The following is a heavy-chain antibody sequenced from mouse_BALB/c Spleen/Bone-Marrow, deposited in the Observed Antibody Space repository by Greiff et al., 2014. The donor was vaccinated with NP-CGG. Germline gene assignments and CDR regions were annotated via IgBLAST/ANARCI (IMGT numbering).Heavy chain of an antibody. CDR3: ARLDGYYVAMDY. CDR2: IYPYNGGT. CDR1: GYTFTDYN. J-gene: IGHJ4*01. D-gene: IGHD2-3*01. V-gene: IGHV1S29*02. Sequence: VQLQQSGPELVKPGASVKISCKASGYTFTDYNMHWVKQSHGKSLEWIGYIYPYNGGTGYNQKFKSKATLTVDNSSSTAYMELRSLISEDSAVYYCARLDGYYVAMDYWGQGTSVTVSS.